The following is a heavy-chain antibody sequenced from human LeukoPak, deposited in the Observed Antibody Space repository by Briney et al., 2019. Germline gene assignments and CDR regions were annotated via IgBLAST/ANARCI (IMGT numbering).Heavy chain of an antibody. CDR1: GFTFSSYS. Sequence: GGSLRLSCAASGFTFSSYSMNWVRQAPGKGLEWVSSISSSSSYIYYADSVKGRFTISRDNAKNSLYLQMNSLRAEGTAVYYCARDIGAAADWFDPWGQGTLVTVSS. CDR3: ARDIGAAADWFDP. D-gene: IGHD6-13*01. CDR2: ISSSSSYI. V-gene: IGHV3-21*01. J-gene: IGHJ5*02.